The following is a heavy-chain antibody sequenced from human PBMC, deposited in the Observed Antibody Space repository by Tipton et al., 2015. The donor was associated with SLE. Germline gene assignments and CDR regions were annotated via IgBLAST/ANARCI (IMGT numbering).Heavy chain of an antibody. CDR3: ATGPDVLRFLEWLPDY. CDR2: ISSSSSTI. V-gene: IGHV3-48*01. CDR1: GFTFSSYS. J-gene: IGHJ4*02. D-gene: IGHD3-3*01. Sequence: SLRLSCAASGFTFSSYSMNWVRQAPGKGLEWVSYISSSSSTIYYADSVKGRFTISRDNAKNSLYLQMNSLRAEDTAVYYCATGPDVLRFLEWLPDYWGQGTLVTVSS.